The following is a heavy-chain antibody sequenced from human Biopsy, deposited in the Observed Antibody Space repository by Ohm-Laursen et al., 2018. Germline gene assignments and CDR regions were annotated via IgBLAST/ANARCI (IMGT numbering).Heavy chain of an antibody. J-gene: IGHJ6*02. CDR3: QGGHLPPGQFYGVDA. CDR2: LHDRGVT. Sequence: SLRLSCAASGFTFSNAWMNWVRQAPGKGLEWVSSLHDRGVTYYADSVKGRFTISGDNSKNTLYLQMNGLRAEDTAVYFCQGGHLPPGQFYGVDAWGQGTTVTVSS. V-gene: IGHV3-53*01. D-gene: IGHD3-16*01. CDR1: GFTFSNAW.